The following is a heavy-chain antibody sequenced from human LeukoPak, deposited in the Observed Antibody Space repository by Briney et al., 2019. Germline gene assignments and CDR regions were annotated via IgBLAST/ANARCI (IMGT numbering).Heavy chain of an antibody. CDR1: GYSFTSYW. CDR3: ARLNPDDVPAAILTRHHNKDDYYYSMDV. V-gene: IGHV5-51*01. Sequence: GESLKISCKGSGYSFTSYWIGWVRQMPGKGLEWMGVIYPGDSETRYSPSFRGQVTISADESISTAYLQWSSLKASDTAIFYCARLNPDDVPAAILTRHHNKDDYYYSMDVWGKGTTVTISS. D-gene: IGHD2-2*01. CDR2: IYPGDSET. J-gene: IGHJ6*03.